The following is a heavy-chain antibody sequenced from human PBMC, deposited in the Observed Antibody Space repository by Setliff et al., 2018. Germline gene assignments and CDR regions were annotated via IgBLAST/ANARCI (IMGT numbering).Heavy chain of an antibody. CDR2: ISSSGNTI. CDR1: GFNFSSYA. D-gene: IGHD2-15*01. Sequence: GGSLRLSCAASGFNFSSYAFNWVRQAPGKGLEWISFISSSGNTIYYIDSVKGRFTISRDNTKASLYLQMNSLRPEDTAVYYCARDPGGGHPSYYGMDVWGQGTTVTVSS. CDR3: ARDPGGGHPSYYGMDV. J-gene: IGHJ6*02. V-gene: IGHV3-48*03.